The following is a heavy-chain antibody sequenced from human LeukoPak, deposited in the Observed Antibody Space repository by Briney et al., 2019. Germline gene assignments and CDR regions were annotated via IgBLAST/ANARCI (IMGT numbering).Heavy chain of an antibody. CDR1: GGSFSGYY. V-gene: IGHV4-34*01. CDR2: INHSGST. Sequence: SETLSLTCAVYGGSFSGYYWSWIRQPPGKRLEWIGEINHSGSTNYNPSLKSRVTISVDTSKNQFSLKLSSVTAADTAVYYCATRSVVVVVAATQDWFDPWGQGTLVTVSS. J-gene: IGHJ5*02. CDR3: ATRSVVVVVAATQDWFDP. D-gene: IGHD2-15*01.